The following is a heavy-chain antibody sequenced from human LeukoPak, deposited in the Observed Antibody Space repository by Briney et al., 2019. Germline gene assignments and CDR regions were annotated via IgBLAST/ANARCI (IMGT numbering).Heavy chain of an antibody. CDR3: AEDSSWLRGNYFDY. Sequence: GGSLRLSCAASGFTFDDYAMHWVRQAPGKGLEWVSLISWDGGSTYYADSVKGRFTISRDNSKNSLYLQMNSLRAEDTALYYCAEDSSWLRGNYFDYWGQGTLVTVSS. CDR1: GFTFDDYA. D-gene: IGHD6-13*01. CDR2: ISWDGGST. J-gene: IGHJ4*02. V-gene: IGHV3-43D*03.